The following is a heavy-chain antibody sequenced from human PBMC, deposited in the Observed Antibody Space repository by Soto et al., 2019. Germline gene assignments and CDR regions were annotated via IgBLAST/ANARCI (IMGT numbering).Heavy chain of an antibody. J-gene: IGHJ3*02. CDR2: IKQDGSEK. CDR1: GFTFSSYW. V-gene: IGHV3-7*01. Sequence: PGGSLRLSCAASGFTFSSYWMSWVRQAPGKGLEWVANIKQDGSEKYYVDSVKGRFTISRDNAKNSLYLQMNSLRAEDTAVYYCATASLIVVVPAASHAFDIWGQGTMVTVSS. D-gene: IGHD2-2*01. CDR3: ATASLIVVVPAASHAFDI.